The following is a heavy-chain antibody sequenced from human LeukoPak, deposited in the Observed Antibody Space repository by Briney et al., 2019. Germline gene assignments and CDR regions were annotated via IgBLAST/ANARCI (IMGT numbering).Heavy chain of an antibody. CDR2: IFGSGGST. J-gene: IGHJ3*02. D-gene: IGHD2-8*01. V-gene: IGHV3-66*01. Sequence: GGSLRLSCAASGFTVTYTYMSWVRQTPGRGLEWVSGIFGSGGSTHYADSVKGRFTISRDNAKNTLYLQMNSLRAEGTAVYFCGRGGNGIDIWGQGTTVIVSS. CDR1: GFTVTYTY. CDR3: GRGGNGIDI.